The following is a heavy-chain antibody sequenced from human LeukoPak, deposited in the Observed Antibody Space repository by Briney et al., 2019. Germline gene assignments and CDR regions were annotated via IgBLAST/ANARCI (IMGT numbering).Heavy chain of an antibody. J-gene: IGHJ4*02. Sequence: GGSLRLSCAASGFTFSSYAMSWVRQAPGKGLEWVANIKEDGGEMYYVDSVKGRFIISRDNAKNSVYLQMNILRVEDTAVYYCASGMIEFDYWGQGTLVTVSS. CDR2: IKEDGGEM. CDR1: GFTFSSYA. V-gene: IGHV3-7*01. CDR3: ASGMIEFDY. D-gene: IGHD1-14*01.